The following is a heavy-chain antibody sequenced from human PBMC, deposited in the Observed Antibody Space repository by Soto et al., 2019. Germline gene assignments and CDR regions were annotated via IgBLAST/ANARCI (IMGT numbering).Heavy chain of an antibody. J-gene: IGHJ4*02. CDR3: ARYAPRITIFGVVIIGGGAFDY. CDR1: GGSISSGGYY. CDR2: IYYSGST. Sequence: SETLSLTCTVSGGSISSGGYYWSWIRQHPGKGLEWIGCIYYSGSTYYNPSLKSRVTISVDTSKNQFSLKLSSVTAADTAVYYCARYAPRITIFGVVIIGGGAFDYWGQGTLVTVSS. D-gene: IGHD3-3*01. V-gene: IGHV4-31*03.